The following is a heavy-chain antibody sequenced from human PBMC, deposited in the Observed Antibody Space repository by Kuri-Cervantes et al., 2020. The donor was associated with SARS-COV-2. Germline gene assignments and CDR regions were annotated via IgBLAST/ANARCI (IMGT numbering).Heavy chain of an antibody. Sequence: GESLKISCAASGFSFSMYWMGWVRQAPGKGLEWVANIKKDGSEKYYVDPVKGRFTISRDNAKNSLYLQMNSLRAEDTAVYYCAREQWLELDAFDIWGQGTMVTVSS. CDR1: GFSFSMYW. CDR3: AREQWLELDAFDI. J-gene: IGHJ3*02. V-gene: IGHV3-7*01. CDR2: IKKDGSEK. D-gene: IGHD6-19*01.